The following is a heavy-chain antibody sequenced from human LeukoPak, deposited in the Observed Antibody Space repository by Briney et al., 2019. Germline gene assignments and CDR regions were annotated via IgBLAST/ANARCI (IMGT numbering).Heavy chain of an antibody. CDR1: GYTFTSYY. Sequence: ASVKVSCKASGYTFTSYYMHWVRQAPGQGLEWMGIINPSGGSTSYAQKFLGRVTTTRDTSTSTVYMELSSLRSEDTAVYYCARVSSGMRDAFDIWGQGTMVTVSS. J-gene: IGHJ3*02. V-gene: IGHV1-46*01. CDR2: INPSGGST. CDR3: ARVSSGMRDAFDI. D-gene: IGHD6-19*01.